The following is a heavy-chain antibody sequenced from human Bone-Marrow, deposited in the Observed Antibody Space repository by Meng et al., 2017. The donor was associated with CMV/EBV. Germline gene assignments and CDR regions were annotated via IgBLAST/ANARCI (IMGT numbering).Heavy chain of an antibody. CDR2: IKEDGMEK. V-gene: IGHV3-7*01. Sequence: GGSLRLSCAASGFTYSSFWMTWVRQAPGKGLVWVANIKEDGMEKYYVDSVKGRFTISRDNAKNSLYLQMNSLRAEDTAVYYCVRDPSAPTGGMDVWGQGTTVTVSS. CDR3: VRDPSAPTGGMDV. J-gene: IGHJ6*02. D-gene: IGHD4-11*01. CDR1: GFTYSSFW.